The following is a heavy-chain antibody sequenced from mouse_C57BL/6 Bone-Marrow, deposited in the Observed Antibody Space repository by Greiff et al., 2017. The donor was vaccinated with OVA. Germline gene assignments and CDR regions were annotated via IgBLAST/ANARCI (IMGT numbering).Heavy chain of an antibody. D-gene: IGHD2-1*01. CDR2: IYPGDGDT. CDR1: GYAFSSSW. CDR3: ARGGNYLY. J-gene: IGHJ2*01. V-gene: IGHV1-82*01. Sequence: VQLQQSGPELVKPGASVKISCKASGYAFSSSWMNWVKQRPGKGLEWIGRIYPGDGDTNYNGKFKGKATLTADKSSSTAYMQLSSLTSEDSAVYFCARGGNYLYWGQGTTLTVSS.